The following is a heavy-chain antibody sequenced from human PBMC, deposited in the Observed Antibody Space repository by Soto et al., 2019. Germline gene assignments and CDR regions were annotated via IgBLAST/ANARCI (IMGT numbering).Heavy chain of an antibody. V-gene: IGHV4-39*01. J-gene: IGHJ4*02. D-gene: IGHD6-13*01. CDR2: IYYTGST. Sequence: PSETLSLTCTVSAGSISSSSYYWGWIRQPPGTGLEWIGNIYYTGSTYYNPSLKSRVTISVDTSKNQFSLKLTSVTAADTAVYYCARREAAAGSFDYWGQGTLVTVSS. CDR1: AGSISSSSYY. CDR3: ARREAAAGSFDY.